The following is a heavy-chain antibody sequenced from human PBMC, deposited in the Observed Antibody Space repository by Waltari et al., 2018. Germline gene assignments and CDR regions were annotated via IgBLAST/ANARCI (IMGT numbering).Heavy chain of an antibody. CDR2: IIPILGIA. CDR3: ARDYGVYSYYFDY. D-gene: IGHD4-17*01. V-gene: IGHV1-69*08. CDR1: GGTFSSYT. Sequence: QVQLVQSGAEVKKPGSSVKVSCKASGGTFSSYTISWVRQAPGQGLEWMGRIIPILGIANYAQKFQGRVTITADKSTSTAYMELSSLRSEDTAVYYCARDYGVYSYYFDYWGQGTLVTVSS. J-gene: IGHJ4*02.